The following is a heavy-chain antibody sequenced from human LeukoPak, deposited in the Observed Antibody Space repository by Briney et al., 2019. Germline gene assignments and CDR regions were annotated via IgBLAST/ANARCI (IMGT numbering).Heavy chain of an antibody. CDR2: IVVGSGNT. J-gene: IGHJ6*02. V-gene: IGHV1-58*02. Sequence: SVKVSFKAAGFTFTSSAMQWVRQARGQRLEWIGWIVVGSGNTNYAQKFQERVTINRDMSTSTACMELSSLRSEDTAVYYCAALSSLTYYYGMDVWGQGTTVTVSS. D-gene: IGHD3-10*01. CDR3: AALSSLTYYYGMDV. CDR1: GFTFTSSA.